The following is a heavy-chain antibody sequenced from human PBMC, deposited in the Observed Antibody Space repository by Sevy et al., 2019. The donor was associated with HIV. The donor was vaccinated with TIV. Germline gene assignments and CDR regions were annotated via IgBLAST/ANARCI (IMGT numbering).Heavy chain of an antibody. D-gene: IGHD5-18*01. CDR3: ARDQVQLWLRHFDY. CDR2: ISSSSSTI. CDR1: GFTFSSYS. V-gene: IGHV3-48*02. Sequence: GGSLRLSCAASGFTFSSYSMNWVRQAPGKGLEWVSYISSSSSTIYYAYSVKGRFTISRDNAKNSLYLQMNSLRDEDTAVYYCARDQVQLWLRHFDYWGQGTLVTVSS. J-gene: IGHJ4*02.